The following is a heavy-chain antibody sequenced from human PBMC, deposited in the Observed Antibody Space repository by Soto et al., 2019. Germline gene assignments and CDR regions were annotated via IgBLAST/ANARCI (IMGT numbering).Heavy chain of an antibody. Sequence: PSETLSLTCSVSGDSISSTGFYWGWIRQLPGKALEWIGYVHYTGSTSYNPSLKSRLAISLDASKNQFSLSLSSVTSADTAVYYCARDHRSLGDYYGIDVWGQGTTVTVSS. D-gene: IGHD3-10*01. V-gene: IGHV4-31*03. J-gene: IGHJ6*02. CDR3: ARDHRSLGDYYGIDV. CDR2: VHYTGST. CDR1: GDSISSTGFY.